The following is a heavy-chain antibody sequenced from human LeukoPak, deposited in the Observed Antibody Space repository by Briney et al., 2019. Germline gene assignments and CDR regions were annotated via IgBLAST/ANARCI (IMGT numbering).Heavy chain of an antibody. CDR1: GYTFTGYY. V-gene: IGHV1-8*03. J-gene: IGHJ4*02. CDR2: MNPNSGNT. D-gene: IGHD4-17*01. CDR3: ARETTHYGDYYFDY. Sequence: ASVKVSCKASGYTFTGYYMHWVRQAPGQGLEWMGWMNPNSGNTGYAQKFQGRVTITRNTSISTAYMELSSLRSEDTAVYYCARETTHYGDYYFDYWGQGTLVTVSS.